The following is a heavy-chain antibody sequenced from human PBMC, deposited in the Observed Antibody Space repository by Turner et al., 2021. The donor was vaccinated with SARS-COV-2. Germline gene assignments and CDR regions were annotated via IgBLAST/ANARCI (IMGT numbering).Heavy chain of an antibody. CDR3: ARLPERYFFDY. J-gene: IGHJ4*02. V-gene: IGHV4-39*01. CDR1: GGAISKNYDY. CDR2: IYYSGNT. Sequence: LQLQESGPGLVKPSETLSLTCTVSGGAISKNYDYWGWIRQPPVKGLEWISGIYYSGNTYYNPSLKSRVTISVDTSKSQFSLKLSSVTAAATAVYYCARLPERYFFDYWGQGALVTVSS.